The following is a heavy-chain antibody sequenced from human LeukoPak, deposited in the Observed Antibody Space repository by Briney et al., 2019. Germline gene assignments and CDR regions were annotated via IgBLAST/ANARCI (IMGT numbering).Heavy chain of an antibody. CDR2: ISYDGCNK. J-gene: IGHJ4*02. Sequence: PGRSLRLSCAASGFTFSSYGMHWVRQAPGKGLEGVAVISYDGCNKYYADSVKGRFTISRDNSKNTLYLQMNSLRAEDTAVYYCASVPSAVGSAAIGRLSKIAAAGTDYWGQGTLVTVSS. CDR3: ASVPSAVGSAAIGRLSKIAAAGTDY. CDR1: GFTFSSYG. V-gene: IGHV3-30*03. D-gene: IGHD6-13*01.